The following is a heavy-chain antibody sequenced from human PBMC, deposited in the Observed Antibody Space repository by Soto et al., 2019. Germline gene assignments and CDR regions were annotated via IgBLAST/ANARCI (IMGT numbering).Heavy chain of an antibody. D-gene: IGHD5-12*01. V-gene: IGHV1-69*13. J-gene: IGHJ6*02. Sequence: PGPSVKVSCKASGGTFSSYAISWVRQAPGQGLEWMGGIIPIFGTANYAQKFQGRVTITADESTSTAYMELSSLRSEDTAVYYCARGNSGYDYVHYYYGMDVWGQGTTVTVSS. CDR1: GGTFSSYA. CDR3: ARGNSGYDYVHYYYGMDV. CDR2: IIPIFGTA.